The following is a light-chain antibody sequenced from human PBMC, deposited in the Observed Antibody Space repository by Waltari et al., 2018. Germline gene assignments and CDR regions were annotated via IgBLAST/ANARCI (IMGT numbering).Light chain of an antibody. J-gene: IGKJ4*01. CDR3: QQFGSSPELT. Sequence: EVVLTQSPGTLSLSPGDTATLSCRASQSVTSRYLAWFQQKPGQPPRLLIFGASTRATGIPDRFSGSGSGTDFTLTISRLGPEDFAVYYCQQFGSSPELTFGGGTKVEIK. CDR2: GAS. CDR1: QSVTSRY. V-gene: IGKV3-20*01.